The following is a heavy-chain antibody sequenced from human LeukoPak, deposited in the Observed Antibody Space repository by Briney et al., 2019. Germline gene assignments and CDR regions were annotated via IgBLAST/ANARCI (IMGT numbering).Heavy chain of an antibody. CDR3: ARLAEQWLVPY. CDR2: IYPGASDT. Sequence: GESLKISSKGSGYSFTSYWIAWVRQMPGKGLEWMGIIYPGASDTRYSPSFQGQVTISADKSISTAYLQWSSLKASDTAMYYCARLAEQWLVPYWGQGTLVTVSS. CDR1: GYSFTSYW. J-gene: IGHJ4*02. D-gene: IGHD6-19*01. V-gene: IGHV5-51*01.